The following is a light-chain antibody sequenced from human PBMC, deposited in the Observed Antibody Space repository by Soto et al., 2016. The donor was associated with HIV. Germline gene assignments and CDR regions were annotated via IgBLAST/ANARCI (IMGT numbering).Light chain of an antibody. V-gene: IGKV1-6*01. Sequence: AIQMTQSPSSLSASVGDRVTITCRASQGIRSDLGRYQQKPGKAPKLLIYAASSLQSGVPSRFSGSGSGTDFTLTISSLKPEDFATYYCLQHHTYPWTFGQGTKVEIK. CDR2: AAS. J-gene: IGKJ1*01. CDR3: LQHHTYPWT. CDR1: QGIRSD.